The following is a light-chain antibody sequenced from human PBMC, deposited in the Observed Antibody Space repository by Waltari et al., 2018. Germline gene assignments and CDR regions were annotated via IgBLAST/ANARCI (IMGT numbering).Light chain of an antibody. J-gene: IGLJ3*02. CDR3: AAWDDSLNGRWV. Sequence: QSVLTQPPSASGTPGQGVTISCSGGASNIGNNVVNWYQQVPGKAPKLLIFRSVRRPAGFPDRFSGSKSGTSSSLAISGLQSEDEADYYCAAWDDSLNGRWVFGGGTKVTVL. V-gene: IGLV1-44*01. CDR1: ASNIGNNV. CDR2: RSV.